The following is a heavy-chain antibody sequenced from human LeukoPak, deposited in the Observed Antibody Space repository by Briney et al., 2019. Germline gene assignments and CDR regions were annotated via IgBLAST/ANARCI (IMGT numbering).Heavy chain of an antibody. CDR3: ARGHYGLEV. CDR1: GFTFSDYY. V-gene: IGHV3-11*01. CDR2: IWDSGSSI. J-gene: IGHJ6*02. Sequence: GGSLRLSCAASGFTFSDYYMSWIRQSPGKGLEWVSYIWDSGSSIYYADSGKGRFTISRDNAKKSLYLQMNSLRVEDTAVYYCARGHYGLEVWGQGTTVTVSS.